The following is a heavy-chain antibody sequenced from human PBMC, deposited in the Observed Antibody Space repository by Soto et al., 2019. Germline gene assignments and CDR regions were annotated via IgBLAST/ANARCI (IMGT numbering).Heavy chain of an antibody. CDR2: ISGSGGST. D-gene: IGHD2-2*01. Sequence: GGSLRLSCAASGFTFSNYAMTWVRQAPGKGLEWVPAISGSGGSTYYADSVKGRFTISRDTSKNTLYLQMFSLRAEDTAVYYCAKDEGAVVPAAFGYWGQGTLVTVSS. J-gene: IGHJ4*02. V-gene: IGHV3-23*01. CDR1: GFTFSNYA. CDR3: AKDEGAVVPAAFGY.